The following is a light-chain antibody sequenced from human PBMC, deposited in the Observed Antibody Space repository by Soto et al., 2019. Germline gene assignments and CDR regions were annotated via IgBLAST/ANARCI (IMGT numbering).Light chain of an antibody. Sequence: EIVMTQSPATLSVSPGERATLSCRASQSVSSNLAWYQQKPGQAPRLLIYGAFTRATGIPARFSGSGSGTEFTLTISSLQSEDFVVYSCQQYNNWPPGFTFGPGTKVDIK. CDR3: QQYNNWPPGFT. CDR1: QSVSSN. CDR2: GAF. J-gene: IGKJ3*01. V-gene: IGKV3D-15*01.